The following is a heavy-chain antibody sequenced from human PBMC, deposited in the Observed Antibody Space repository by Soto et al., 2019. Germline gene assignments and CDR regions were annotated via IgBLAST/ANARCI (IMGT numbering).Heavy chain of an antibody. CDR2: IKSKTDGGTT. Sequence: EVQLVESGGGLVMPGGSLRLSCAASGFTFSNAWMNWVRQAPGKGLEWVGRIKSKTDGGTTDYAAPVKGRFTISRDDSKNTLYLQMNSLKTEDTAVYYCTTEDLGLRGDYYYGMDVWGQGTTVTVSS. CDR1: GFTFSNAW. D-gene: IGHD4-17*01. CDR3: TTEDLGLRGDYYYGMDV. J-gene: IGHJ6*02. V-gene: IGHV3-15*07.